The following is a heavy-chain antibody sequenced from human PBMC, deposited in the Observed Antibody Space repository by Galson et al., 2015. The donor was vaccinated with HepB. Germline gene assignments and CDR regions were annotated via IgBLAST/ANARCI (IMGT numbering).Heavy chain of an antibody. CDR1: GFTVSSNY. J-gene: IGHJ6*02. Sequence: SLRLSCAASGFTVSSNYMSWVRQAPGKGLEWVSVIYSGGSTYYADSVKGRFTISRHNSKNTLYLQMNSLRAEDTAVYYCARDRWFGELTTPGYYYYYGMDVWGQGTTVTVSS. CDR2: IYSGGST. V-gene: IGHV3-53*04. CDR3: ARDRWFGELTTPGYYYYYGMDV. D-gene: IGHD3-10*01.